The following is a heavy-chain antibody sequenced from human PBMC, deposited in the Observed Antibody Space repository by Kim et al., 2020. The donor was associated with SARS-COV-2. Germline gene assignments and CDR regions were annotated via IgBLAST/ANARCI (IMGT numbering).Heavy chain of an antibody. CDR3: AAVQGV. CDR2: VGRGNT. V-gene: IGHV1-58*01. Sequence: VGRGNTNYAKKFQERVTITRDMSTSTAYMELSSLGSEDTAVYYCAAVQGVWGQGTTVTVSS. J-gene: IGHJ6*02.